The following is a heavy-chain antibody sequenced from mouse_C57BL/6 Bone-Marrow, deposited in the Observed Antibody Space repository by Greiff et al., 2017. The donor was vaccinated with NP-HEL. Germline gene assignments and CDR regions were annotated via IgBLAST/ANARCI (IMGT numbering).Heavy chain of an antibody. CDR1: GFTFSSYG. D-gene: IGHD2-10*02. Sequence: EVKLMESGGDLVKPGGSLKLSCAASGFTFSSYGMSWVRQTPDKRLEWVATISSGGSYTYYPDSVKGRFTISRDNAKNTLYLQKRRLKSEDTAVYYCARHGYGNDDYWGQGTTLTVSS. CDR2: ISSGGSYT. V-gene: IGHV5-6*01. J-gene: IGHJ2*01. CDR3: ARHGYGNDDY.